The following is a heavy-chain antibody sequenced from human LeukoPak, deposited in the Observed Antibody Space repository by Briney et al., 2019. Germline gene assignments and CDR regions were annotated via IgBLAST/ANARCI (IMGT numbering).Heavy chain of an antibody. Sequence: GGSLGLSCAASGLTFSSYWMSWVRQAPGKGLEWVANIKQDGGEKYYVDSVKGRFTISRDNAKNSLYLQMNSLRAEDTAVYYCARDNLPLYYYDSSGYYYFDYWGQGTLVTVSS. CDR3: ARDNLPLYYYDSSGYYYFDY. V-gene: IGHV3-7*01. J-gene: IGHJ4*02. CDR2: IKQDGGEK. D-gene: IGHD3-22*01. CDR1: GLTFSSYW.